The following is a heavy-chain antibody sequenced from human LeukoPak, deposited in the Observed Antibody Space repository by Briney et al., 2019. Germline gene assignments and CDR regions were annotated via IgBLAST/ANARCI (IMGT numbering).Heavy chain of an antibody. Sequence: PGGSPRLSCAASGFTFSSYEMNWVRQAPGKGLEWVSYISSSGSTIYYADSVKGRFTISRDNAKNSLYLQMNSLRAEDTAVYYCAREGPLVAAPFDYWGQGTLVTVSS. V-gene: IGHV3-48*03. J-gene: IGHJ4*02. CDR2: ISSSGSTI. CDR3: AREGPLVAAPFDY. D-gene: IGHD2-15*01. CDR1: GFTFSSYE.